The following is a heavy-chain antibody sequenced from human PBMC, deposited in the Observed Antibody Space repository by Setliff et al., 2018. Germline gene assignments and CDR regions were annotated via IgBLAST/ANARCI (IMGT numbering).Heavy chain of an antibody. CDR1: GFTFSDYY. CDR3: ARYRGMATLTSQYYYYIDV. CDR2: ISRGGSTI. V-gene: IGHV3-11*04. J-gene: IGHJ6*03. D-gene: IGHD4-17*01. Sequence: GGSLRLSCAASGFTFSDYYMNWIRQAPGKGLEWLSYISRGGSTIYYADSVKGRFIISRDNAKNSLFLEMDSLRGEDTAVYYCARYRGMATLTSQYYYYIDVWGKGTTVTVSS.